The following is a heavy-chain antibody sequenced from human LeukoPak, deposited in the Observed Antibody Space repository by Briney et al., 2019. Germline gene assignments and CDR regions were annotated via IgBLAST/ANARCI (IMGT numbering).Heavy chain of an antibody. V-gene: IGHV3-23*01. Sequence: PGGSLRLSCAASGFTFSSYAMSWVGQGPGKGLEGVSAISGRGGSTYYADSVKGRFTISRDNSKNTLYLQMNSLRAEDTAVYYCAKEGALLLWFGEMYNWFDPWGQGTLVTVSS. CDR3: AKEGALLLWFGEMYNWFDP. CDR2: ISGRGGST. CDR1: GFTFSSYA. J-gene: IGHJ5*02. D-gene: IGHD3-10*01.